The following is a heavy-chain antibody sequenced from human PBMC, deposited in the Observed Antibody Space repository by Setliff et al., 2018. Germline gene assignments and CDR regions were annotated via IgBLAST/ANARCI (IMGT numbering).Heavy chain of an antibody. V-gene: IGHV3-23*01. D-gene: IGHD3-3*01. J-gene: IGHJ4*02. CDR3: AKGGSDFWSELDY. CDR2: ISGSGGST. Sequence: HPGGSLRLSCAASGFTFSSYAMSWVRQAPGKGLEWVSAISGSGGSTYYADSVKGRFTISRDDSKNTLYLQMLSLRAEDTAVYYCAKGGSDFWSELDYWGQGTLVTVSS. CDR1: GFTFSSYA.